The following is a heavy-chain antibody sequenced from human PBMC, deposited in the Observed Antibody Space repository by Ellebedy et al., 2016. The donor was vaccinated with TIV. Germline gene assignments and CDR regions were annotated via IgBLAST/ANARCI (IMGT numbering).Heavy chain of an antibody. V-gene: IGHV3-23*01. CDR3: AKEGYSSGWFG. D-gene: IGHD6-19*01. CDR2: LSSSGGST. CDR1: GFTVSSNG. Sequence: PGGSLRLSCAASGFTVSSNGMSWVRQAPGKGLEWVSALSSSGGSTYYADSVKGRFTISRDNSKNTLYLQMNSLRAEDTAVYYCAKEGYSSGWFGWGQGTLVTVSS. J-gene: IGHJ4*02.